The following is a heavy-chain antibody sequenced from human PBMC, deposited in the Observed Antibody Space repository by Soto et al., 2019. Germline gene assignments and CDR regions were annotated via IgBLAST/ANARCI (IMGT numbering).Heavy chain of an antibody. J-gene: IGHJ3*02. CDR1: GFTVSSNY. CDR3: AREEPMDCSGGSCYRFLMGAFDI. D-gene: IGHD2-15*01. V-gene: IGHV3-66*01. CDR2: IYSGGST. Sequence: GGSLRLSCAASGFTVSSNYMSWVRQAPGKGLEWVSVIYSGGSTIYADSGKGGFTITGDKSKNTLNLQMNSLRAEDTAVYYCAREEPMDCSGGSCYRFLMGAFDIWGQGTMVTVSS.